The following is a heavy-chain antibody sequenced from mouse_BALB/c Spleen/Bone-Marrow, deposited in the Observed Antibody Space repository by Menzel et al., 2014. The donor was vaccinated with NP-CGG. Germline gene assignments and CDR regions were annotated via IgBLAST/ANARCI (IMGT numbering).Heavy chain of an antibody. CDR2: VNPNNGGT. CDR3: ARGYGSYWYFDV. J-gene: IGHJ1*01. CDR1: GYSFTGYY. D-gene: IGHD2-1*01. V-gene: IGHV1-26*01. Sequence: EVKLMESGPDLVKPGASVKISCKASGYSFTGYYMHWVKQSHGQSLEWIGRVNPNNGGTSYNQKFKGKAILTADKSSSKSYRELRRLTSEVSAVYYCARGYGSYWYFDVWGAGTTVTVSS.